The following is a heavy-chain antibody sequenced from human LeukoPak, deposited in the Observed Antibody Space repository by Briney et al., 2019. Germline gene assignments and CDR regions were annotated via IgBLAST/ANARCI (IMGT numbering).Heavy chain of an antibody. CDR1: GGTFSSYA. J-gene: IGHJ4*02. D-gene: IGHD3-22*01. Sequence: SVKVSCKASGGTFSSYAISWVRQAPGQGLEWMGRIIPILGIANYAQKFQGRVTITADKSTSTAYMELSSLRSEDTAVYYCAREYSXXYYYPSGLWGQGTLVTV. CDR2: IIPILGIA. CDR3: AREYSXXYYYPSGL. V-gene: IGHV1-69*04.